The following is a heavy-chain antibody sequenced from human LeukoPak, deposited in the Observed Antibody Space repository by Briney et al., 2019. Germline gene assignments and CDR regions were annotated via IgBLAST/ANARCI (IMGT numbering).Heavy chain of an antibody. CDR3: ARQRSYPDYFDY. V-gene: IGHV5-51*01. D-gene: IGHD1-26*01. J-gene: IGHJ4*02. CDR2: MYPGDSDT. Sequence: GESLQISCQGSGYRFASYWIGWVRPIPGKGLEWMGIMYPGDSDTRYSPSSQGQVTISADKSISTAYLQWSSLKASDTAMYYCARQRSYPDYFDYWGQGTLVTVSS. CDR1: GYRFASYW.